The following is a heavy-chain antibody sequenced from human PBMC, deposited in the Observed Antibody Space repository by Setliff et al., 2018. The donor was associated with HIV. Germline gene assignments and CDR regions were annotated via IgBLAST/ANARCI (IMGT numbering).Heavy chain of an antibody. CDR1: GGSFSSNTYS. CDR3: ARHKTNYDFYAFNV. J-gene: IGHJ3*01. V-gene: IGHV4-39*01. CDR2: IHSSGTT. Sequence: SETLSLTCTVSGGSFSSNTYSWGWIRQPPGMGLEWIGSIHSSGTTDYNPSLKSRVAMSVDTSRSQFSLKLRSVTAADTAVYYCARHKTNYDFYAFNVWGQGTMVTVSS. D-gene: IGHD3-3*01.